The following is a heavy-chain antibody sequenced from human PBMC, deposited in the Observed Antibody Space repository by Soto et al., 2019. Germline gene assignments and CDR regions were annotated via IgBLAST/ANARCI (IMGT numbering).Heavy chain of an antibody. J-gene: IGHJ5*02. V-gene: IGHV3-23*01. CDR2: ISATGGYT. CDR3: AKSYNGSGSYDRFDP. Sequence: EMQLLESGGGLVQRGGSLRLSCAASGFTFSSYAMSWVRQAPGKGLEWVSAISATGGYTYYADSVKGRFTISRDNSKNTLNLQMNSLRAEDTAVYYCAKSYNGSGSYDRFDPWGQGTLVTVSS. D-gene: IGHD3-10*01. CDR1: GFTFSSYA.